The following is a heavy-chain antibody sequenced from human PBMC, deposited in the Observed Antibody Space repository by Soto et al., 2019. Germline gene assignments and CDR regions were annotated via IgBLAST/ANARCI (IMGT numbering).Heavy chain of an antibody. CDR1: GAGDTFSNYG. CDR2: TIPAFGTA. J-gene: IGHJ4*02. CDR3: WRHDKTALPPLDS. D-gene: IGHD1-1*01. V-gene: IGHV1-69*06. Sequence: QVHLVQSGAEVKSPGSAVKVSCKASGAGDTFSNYGLNWMRQAPGQGLEWMGGTIPAFGTANYAQKFQGRVTITADTSTTTAYMELSSLRSDDTAVYYCWRHDKTALPPLDSWGQGTLVSVSS.